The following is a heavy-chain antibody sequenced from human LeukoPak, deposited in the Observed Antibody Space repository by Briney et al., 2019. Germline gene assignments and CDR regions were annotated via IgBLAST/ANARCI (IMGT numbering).Heavy chain of an antibody. D-gene: IGHD3-3*01. Sequence: PSETLSLTCTVSGGSTSSSNYYWGWIRQPPGKGLEWIGGIHYSGNTYYNPSLKSRVTISVDTSKNQFSLKLSSVTAADTAVYYCARLGAGPTYHDFWSGYSSFYFDYWGQGTLVTVSS. CDR1: GGSTSSSNYY. V-gene: IGHV4-39*01. CDR3: ARLGAGPTYHDFWSGYSSFYFDY. J-gene: IGHJ4*02. CDR2: IHYSGNT.